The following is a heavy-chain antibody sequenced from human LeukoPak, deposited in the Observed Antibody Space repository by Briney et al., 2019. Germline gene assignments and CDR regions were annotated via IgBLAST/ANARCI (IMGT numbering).Heavy chain of an antibody. Sequence: GGSLRLSCAASGFTFSSSAMNGVRQAPGKGLEWVSAVSGSGGSTYYADSVKGRFTISRDNSKNTLYLQMNSLRAEDTAIYYCAKDSTISGVDYFDYWGQGTLVTVPS. CDR3: AKDSTISGVDYFDY. D-gene: IGHD3-3*01. CDR2: VSGSGGST. CDR1: GFTFSSSA. J-gene: IGHJ4*02. V-gene: IGHV3-23*01.